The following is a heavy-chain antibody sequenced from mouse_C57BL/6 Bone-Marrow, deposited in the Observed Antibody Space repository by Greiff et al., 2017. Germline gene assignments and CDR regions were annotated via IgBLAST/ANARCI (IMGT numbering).Heavy chain of an antibody. CDR1: GFTFSSYA. J-gene: IGHJ3*01. CDR3: ARDGAYYGSRAY. V-gene: IGHV5-4*01. CDR2: ISDGGSYT. Sequence: EVQLVESGGGLVKPGGSLKLSCAASGFTFSSYAMSWVRQTPEKRLEWVATISDGGSYTYYPDNVKGRFTISRDNAKNKLYLQMSHLKSEDTAMYYCARDGAYYGSRAYWGQGTLVTVSA. D-gene: IGHD1-1*01.